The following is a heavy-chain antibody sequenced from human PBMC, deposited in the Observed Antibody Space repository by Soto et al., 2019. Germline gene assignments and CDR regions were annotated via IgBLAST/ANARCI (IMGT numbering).Heavy chain of an antibody. J-gene: IGHJ4*02. CDR2: IYYSGST. V-gene: IGHV4-30-4*01. D-gene: IGHD3-3*01. CDR1: GGSISSGDYY. CDR3: ARAQIFGVGDY. Sequence: SETLSLTCTVSGGSISSGDYYWSWIHQPPGKGLEWIGYIYYSGSTYYNPSLKSRVTISVDTSKNQFSLKLSSVTAADTAVYYCARAQIFGVGDYWGQGTLVTVSS.